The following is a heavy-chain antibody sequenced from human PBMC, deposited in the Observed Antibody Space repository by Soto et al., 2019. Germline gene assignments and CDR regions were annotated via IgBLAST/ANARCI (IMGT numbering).Heavy chain of an antibody. V-gene: IGHV3-48*01. CDR3: ARTSGAFDI. CDR1: GFTFSTYG. J-gene: IGHJ3*02. CDR2: ITSSRSTI. Sequence: EVQLVESGGGLVQPGGSLRLSCAASGFTFSTYGMSWVRQAPGKGLEWVSYITSSRSTIYYADSVKGRFTISRDNAENSLYLQMNSLRAEDTAVYYCARTSGAFDIWGQGTMVTVSS.